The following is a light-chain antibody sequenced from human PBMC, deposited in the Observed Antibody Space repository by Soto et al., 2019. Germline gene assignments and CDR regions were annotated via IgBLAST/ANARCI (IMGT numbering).Light chain of an antibody. CDR1: SSDVGGYNY. V-gene: IGLV2-14*01. CDR3: SSYTSSYTLV. J-gene: IGLJ2*01. CDR2: DVS. Sequence: QSALTHPASVSGSPGQSITISCTGTSSDVGGYNYVSWYQQHPGKAPKLMIYDVSNRPSGVSNRFSGSKSGNTASLTISGLQAEYEAEYYCSSYTSSYTLVFGGGTKVTVL.